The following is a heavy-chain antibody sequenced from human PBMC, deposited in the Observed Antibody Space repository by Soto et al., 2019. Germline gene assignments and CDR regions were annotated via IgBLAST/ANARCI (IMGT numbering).Heavy chain of an antibody. CDR1: GFTFTSSA. J-gene: IGHJ4*02. CDR3: AALRFRIRGLIVLSVSRHDY. Sequence: SVKVSCKASGFTFTSSAVQGVRQARARRLEWIGCIVVGSGNTNYAQKFQERVTITRDMSTSTAYMELSSLRSEDTAVYYCAALRFRIRGLIVLSVSRHDYWGQGTLVTVSS. CDR2: IVVGSGNT. D-gene: IGHD3-10*01. V-gene: IGHV1-58*01.